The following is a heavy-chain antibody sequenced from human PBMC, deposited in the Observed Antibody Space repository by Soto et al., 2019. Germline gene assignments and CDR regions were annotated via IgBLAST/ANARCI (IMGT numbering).Heavy chain of an antibody. CDR1: GYTLTELS. CDR3: ATDRPRDDFWSGYPGGDAFDI. V-gene: IGHV1-24*01. D-gene: IGHD3-3*01. J-gene: IGHJ3*02. Sequence: ASVKVSCKVSGYTLTELSMHWVRQAPGKGLEWMGGFDPEDGETIYAQKFQGRVTMTEDTSTDTAYMELSSLRSEDTAVYYCATDRPRDDFWSGYPGGDAFDIWGQGTMVTVSS. CDR2: FDPEDGET.